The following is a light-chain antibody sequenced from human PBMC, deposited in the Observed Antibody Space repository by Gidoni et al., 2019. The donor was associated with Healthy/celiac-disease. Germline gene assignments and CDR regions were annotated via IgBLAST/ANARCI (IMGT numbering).Light chain of an antibody. J-gene: IGKJ1*01. CDR1: QSLSSSY. CDR3: QQYGRTWT. Sequence: DIALTLSPGTLSLSPGDRATLTCRASQSLSSSYLAVYQQQPGQANLLIIYCAPSRANGIPNRFSGSGSATDFTLTSSRLEPEVFAVYYCQQYGRTWTFGQGTKVEIK. CDR2: CAP. V-gene: IGKV3-20*01.